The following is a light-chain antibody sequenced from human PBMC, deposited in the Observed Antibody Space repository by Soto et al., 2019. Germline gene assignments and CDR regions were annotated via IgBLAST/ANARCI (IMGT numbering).Light chain of an antibody. CDR1: SSDVGRYNY. Sequence: QSVLAQPASVSGSRGQSITISCTGTSSDVGRYNYVSWFQQHPGKVPKLIIYDVSNWPSGVSDRFSGSKSGNTASLTISGLHPEDEADYYCSSFTSSSTFVXGTGTKVTVL. J-gene: IGLJ1*01. V-gene: IGLV2-14*03. CDR2: DVS. CDR3: SSFTSSSTFV.